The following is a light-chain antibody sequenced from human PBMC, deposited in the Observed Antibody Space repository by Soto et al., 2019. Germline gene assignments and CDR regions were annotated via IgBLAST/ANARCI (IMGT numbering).Light chain of an antibody. V-gene: IGLV1-40*01. J-gene: IGLJ1*01. CDR3: FSFTTTSTHV. CDR1: SSNIGADYA. CDR2: GDT. Sequence: QSVLTQPPSVSGAPGQRVTISCTGSSSNIGADYAVHWYQHLPGTAPKLLITGDTSRPSGVPDRFSGSKSGASASLAITGLQAEDEAEYFCFSFTTTSTHVFGTGTKLTVL.